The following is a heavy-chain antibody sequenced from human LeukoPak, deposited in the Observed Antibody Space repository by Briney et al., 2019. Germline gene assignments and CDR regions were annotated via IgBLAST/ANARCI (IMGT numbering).Heavy chain of an antibody. CDR3: ARHRIAAAGGAYY. CDR1: GGTFSSYA. CDR2: IIPIFGTA. J-gene: IGHJ4*02. Sequence: SVKVSCEASGGTFSSYAISWVRQAPGQGLEWMGGIIPIFGTANYAQKFQGRVTITADESTSTAYMELSSLRSEDTAVYYCARHRIAAAGGAYYWGQGTLVTVSS. D-gene: IGHD6-13*01. V-gene: IGHV1-69*13.